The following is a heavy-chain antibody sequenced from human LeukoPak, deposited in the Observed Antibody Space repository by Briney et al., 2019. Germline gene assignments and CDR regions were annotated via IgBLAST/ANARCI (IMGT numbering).Heavy chain of an antibody. D-gene: IGHD3-3*01. Sequence: PSETLSLTCAVYGGSFSGYYWSWIRQPPGKGLEWIGEINHSGSTNYNPSLESRVTISVDTSKNQFSLKLSSVTAADTAVYYCARGFGVVMDVWGQGTTVTVSS. CDR1: GGSFSGYY. CDR3: ARGFGVVMDV. CDR2: INHSGST. V-gene: IGHV4-34*01. J-gene: IGHJ6*02.